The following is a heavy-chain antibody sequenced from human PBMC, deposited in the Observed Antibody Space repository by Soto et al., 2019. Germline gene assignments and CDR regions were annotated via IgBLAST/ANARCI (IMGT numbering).Heavy chain of an antibody. J-gene: IGHJ1*01. V-gene: IGHV4-31*03. CDR2: IYYSGST. CDR1: GGSISSGAYY. D-gene: IGHD3-22*01. Sequence: VQLQEPGPGLVKPSQTLSLTCTVSGGSISSGAYYWSWIRQHPGKGLEWIGYIYYSGSTYYNPSLKSRVTISVDTSKNQFSLKLSSVTAADTAVYYCAIYDSSGSRGFQHWGQGTLVTVSS. CDR3: AIYDSSGSRGFQH.